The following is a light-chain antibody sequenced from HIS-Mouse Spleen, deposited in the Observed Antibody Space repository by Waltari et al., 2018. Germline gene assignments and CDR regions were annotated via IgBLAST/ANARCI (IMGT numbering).Light chain of an antibody. Sequence: SYELTQPPSVSVSPGHTARITCPWPALPQQDADWYQQKSGQAPVLVIYEDSKRPSGIPERFSGSSSGTMATLTISGAQVEDEADYYCYSTDSSGNHRVFGGGTKLTVL. J-gene: IGLJ2*01. CDR3: YSTDSSGNHRV. CDR1: ALPQQD. V-gene: IGLV3-10*01. CDR2: EDS.